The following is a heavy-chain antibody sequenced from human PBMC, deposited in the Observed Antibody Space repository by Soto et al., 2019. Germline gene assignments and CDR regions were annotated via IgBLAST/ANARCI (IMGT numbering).Heavy chain of an antibody. D-gene: IGHD2-8*01. Sequence: GESLKISCKGSGYSFTSYWIGWGLQMPGKGLEWMGIISPGDSDTRYSPSFQGQVTISADKSISTAYLQLSSLTTSDTAMYYCARPRYCTDARCGYFDYWGRGTLVTVSS. CDR1: GYSFTSYW. V-gene: IGHV5-51*01. CDR3: ARPRYCTDARCGYFDY. CDR2: ISPGDSDT. J-gene: IGHJ4*02.